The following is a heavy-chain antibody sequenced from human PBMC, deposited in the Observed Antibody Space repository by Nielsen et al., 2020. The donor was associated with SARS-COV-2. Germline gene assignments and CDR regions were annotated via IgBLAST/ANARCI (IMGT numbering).Heavy chain of an antibody. D-gene: IGHD2-2*01. CDR3: ARGDIAVVPAAMFRGDDAFDI. V-gene: IGHV4-39*02. CDR1: GGSSSSRNYY. CDR2: IYYSGSV. J-gene: IGHJ3*02. Sequence: SETLSPTCTVSGGSSSSRNYYWGWIRQPPGKGLEWIGTIYYSGSVSYNPSLRSRVTISVDTSKKHFSLKLTSVTAADTAVYFCARGDIAVVPAAMFRGDDAFDIWGQGTRVRVSS.